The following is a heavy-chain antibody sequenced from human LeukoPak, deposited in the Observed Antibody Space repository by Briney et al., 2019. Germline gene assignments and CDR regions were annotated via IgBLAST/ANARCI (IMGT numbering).Heavy chain of an antibody. CDR2: IKSKTDGWTT. Sequence: GGSLRLSCAASGFTFSNAWMSWVRQAPGKGLEWVGRIKSKTDGWTTDYAAPVKGRFTIPRDDSKNTLYLQMNSLKTEDTAVYYCTTDDPQYYYDSSGYNYDYWGQGTLVTVSS. J-gene: IGHJ4*02. CDR1: GFTFSNAW. CDR3: TTDDPQYYYDSSGYNYDY. V-gene: IGHV3-15*01. D-gene: IGHD3-22*01.